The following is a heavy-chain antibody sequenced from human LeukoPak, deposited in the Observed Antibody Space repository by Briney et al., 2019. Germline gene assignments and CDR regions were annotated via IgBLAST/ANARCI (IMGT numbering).Heavy chain of an antibody. V-gene: IGHV3-64*01. Sequence: GGSLRLSGAASGFTFGGYGRHWVRQAPGKGLEYVSAITTNGGSTYYANSVKGRFTISRDNSKNTLFLQMGSLRAEDMAVYYCASRSSGSYNYWGQGTLVTVSS. CDR3: ASRSSGSYNY. CDR2: ITTNGGST. D-gene: IGHD1-26*01. J-gene: IGHJ4*02. CDR1: GFTFGGYG.